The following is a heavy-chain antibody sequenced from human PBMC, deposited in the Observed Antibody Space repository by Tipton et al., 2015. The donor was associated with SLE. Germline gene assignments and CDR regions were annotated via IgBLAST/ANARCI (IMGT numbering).Heavy chain of an antibody. J-gene: IGHJ5*02. Sequence: GLVKPSETLSLSCAVSGYSISSGYFWAWIRQPPGKGPEWIGRITNNGNTYYIPSLQSRVTMSVDTSKNHFSLKLSSVTAADTAVYYCARHDTNYGRNWFDPWGQGTLVTVSS. V-gene: IGHV4-38-2*01. CDR1: GYSISSGYF. CDR2: ITNNGNT. CDR3: ARHDTNYGRNWFDP. D-gene: IGHD2-8*01.